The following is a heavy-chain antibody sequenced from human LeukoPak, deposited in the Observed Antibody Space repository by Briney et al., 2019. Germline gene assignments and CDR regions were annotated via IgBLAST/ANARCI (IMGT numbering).Heavy chain of an antibody. CDR2: IIASGGST. D-gene: IGHD3-10*01. V-gene: IGHV3-23*01. J-gene: IGHJ4*02. CDR3: ARIYYYGSGSPSQMSHFAY. CDR1: GFTFSRYG. Sequence: GGSLRLSCAASGFTFSRYGMSWVRQSPGKGLEWVSAIIASGGSTYHADSVKGRFTISRDNSKNTLYLQLNSLRVDDTAVYYCARIYYYGSGSPSQMSHFAYWGQGTLVTVSS.